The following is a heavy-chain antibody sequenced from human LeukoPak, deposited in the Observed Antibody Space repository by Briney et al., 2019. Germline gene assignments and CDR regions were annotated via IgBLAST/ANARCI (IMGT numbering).Heavy chain of an antibody. D-gene: IGHD5-12*01. J-gene: IGHJ4*02. V-gene: IGHV1-18*01. Sequence: ASVKVSCKASGYTFTSYGISWVRQAPGQGLEGMGWISTYNGNTDYAQKLQGRVTMTIDTSTSTAYMELRSLRSDDTAVYYCARVNPDSGYDLDYWGQGTLVTVSS. CDR1: GYTFTSYG. CDR2: ISTYNGNT. CDR3: ARVNPDSGYDLDY.